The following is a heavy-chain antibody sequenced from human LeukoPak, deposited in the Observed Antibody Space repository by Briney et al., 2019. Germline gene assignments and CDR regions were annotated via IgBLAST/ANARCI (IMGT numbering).Heavy chain of an antibody. D-gene: IGHD3-10*01. J-gene: IGHJ5*02. CDR1: GFTFTNND. CDR3: ARDFGITMVRGHNWFDP. CDR2: MHPNSDDT. Sequence: ASVKVSCKASGFTFTNNDIHWVRQATGQGLEWMGWMHPNSDDTGYAQKFQGRVTMTTDTSTSTAYMELRSLRSDDTAVYYCARDFGITMVRGHNWFDPWGQGTLVTVSS. V-gene: IGHV1-8*01.